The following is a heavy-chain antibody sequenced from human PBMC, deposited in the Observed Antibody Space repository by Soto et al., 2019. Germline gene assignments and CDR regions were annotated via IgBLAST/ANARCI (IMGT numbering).Heavy chain of an antibody. CDR2: VYRTGRT. D-gene: IGHD3-3*01. J-gene: IGHJ4*02. CDR3: ARDFAYFDS. CDR1: GGSISSTNW. Sequence: PSETLSLTCAVSGGSISSTNWWNWVRQPPGKGLEWIGYVYRTGRTSYNPSLKSRVSISMDTSKNQFSLNLDSVTAADTAVYFCARDFAYFDSWGQGTLVTVSS. V-gene: IGHV4-4*02.